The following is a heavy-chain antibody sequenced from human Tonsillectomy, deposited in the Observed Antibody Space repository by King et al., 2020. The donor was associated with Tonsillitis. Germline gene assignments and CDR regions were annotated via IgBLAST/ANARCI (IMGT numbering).Heavy chain of an antibody. CDR1: GGTFSSYA. Sequence: QLVQSGAEVKKPGSSVKVSCKISGGTFSSYAINWVRQAPGQGLEWMGGILPIFDKADYAQNFQGRVTITADESTSTAYMEMSSLTSGDTAVYYCARGAAVPASWLDPWGQGTLVTVSS. CDR2: ILPIFDKA. V-gene: IGHV1-69*01. CDR3: ARGAAVPASWLDP. D-gene: IGHD2-15*01. J-gene: IGHJ5*02.